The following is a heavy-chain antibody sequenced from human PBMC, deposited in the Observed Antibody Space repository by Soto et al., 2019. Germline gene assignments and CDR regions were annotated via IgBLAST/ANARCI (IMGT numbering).Heavy chain of an antibody. CDR2: ISSSSSYI. CDR1: GFTFSSYS. J-gene: IGHJ6*03. V-gene: IGHV3-21*01. CDR3: ARSGAVAGTKPYYYHYMDV. Sequence: GGSLRLSCAASGFTFSSYSMNWVRQAPGKGLEWVSSISSSSSYIYYADSVKGRFTISRDNAKNSLYLQMNSLRAEDTAVYYCARSGAVAGTKPYYYHYMDVWGKGTTVTVSS. D-gene: IGHD6-19*01.